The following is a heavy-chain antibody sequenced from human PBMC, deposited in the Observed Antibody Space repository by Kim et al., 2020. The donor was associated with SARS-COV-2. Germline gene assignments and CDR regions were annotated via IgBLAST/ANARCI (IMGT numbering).Heavy chain of an antibody. CDR3: ARLAAAYYYYYGMDV. J-gene: IGHJ6*02. Sequence: SETLSLTCAVYGGSFSGYYWSWIRQPPGKGLEWIGEINHSGSTNYNPSLKSRVTISVDTSKNQFSLKLSSVTAADTAVYYCARLAAAYYYYYGMDVWGQG. CDR1: GGSFSGYY. D-gene: IGHD6-13*01. V-gene: IGHV4-34*01. CDR2: INHSGST.